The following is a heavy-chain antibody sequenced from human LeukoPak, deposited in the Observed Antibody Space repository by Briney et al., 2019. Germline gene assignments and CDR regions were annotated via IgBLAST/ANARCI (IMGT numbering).Heavy chain of an antibody. CDR3: ARYGYSSSWYYFDY. D-gene: IGHD6-13*01. CDR2: IYYSGST. J-gene: IGHJ4*02. Sequence: KPSETLSLTCTVSGGSISSYYWSWIPQPPGKGLEWIGYIYYSGSTNYNPSLKSRVTISVDTSKNQFSLKLSSVTAADTAVYYCARYGYSSSWYYFDYWGQGTLVTVSS. CDR1: GGSISSYY. V-gene: IGHV4-59*01.